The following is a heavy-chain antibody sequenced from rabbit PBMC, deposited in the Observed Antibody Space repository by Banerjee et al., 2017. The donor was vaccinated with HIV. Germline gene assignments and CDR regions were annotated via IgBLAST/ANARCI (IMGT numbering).Heavy chain of an antibody. D-gene: IGHD6-1*01. CDR2: IYNGYSGTT. V-gene: IGHV1S45*01. CDR3: ARGADYVHWSYDL. Sequence: QEQLKESGGGLVQPGGSLTLTCTASGFSFSSSYYMCWVRQAPGKGLEWIACIYNGYSGTTYYASWAKGRFTISKTSTTVTLQMTSLTVADTATYFCARGADYVHWSYDLRGPGTLVTVS. CDR1: GFSFSSSYY. J-gene: IGHJ6*01.